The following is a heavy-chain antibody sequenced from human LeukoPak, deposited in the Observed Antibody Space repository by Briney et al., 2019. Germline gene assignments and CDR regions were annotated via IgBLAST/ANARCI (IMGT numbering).Heavy chain of an antibody. CDR3: ARDHPEPRARNWSYRSNWFDP. V-gene: IGHV1-69*13. D-gene: IGHD1-7*01. Sequence: SVKVSCKASGGTFSSYAISWVRQAPGQGLEWMGGIIPIFGTANYAQKFQGRVTITADESTSTAYMELSSLRSEDTAVYYCARDHPEPRARNWSYRSNWFDPWGQGTLVTVSS. J-gene: IGHJ5*02. CDR1: GGTFSSYA. CDR2: IIPIFGTA.